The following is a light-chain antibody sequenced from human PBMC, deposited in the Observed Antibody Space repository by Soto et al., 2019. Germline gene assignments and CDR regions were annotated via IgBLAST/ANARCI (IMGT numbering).Light chain of an antibody. J-gene: IGKJ4*01. V-gene: IGKV3D-7*01. Sequence: VLTQSPATLSLSPGGRAILSCRASQTVSRYYVSWYQKKHGQPHRLLIYGASTRATGVPDRFSGSGSGANFTLPLSSLQPEDFGVYYCQQALTFGGGTTVE. CDR2: GAS. CDR1: QTVSRYY. CDR3: QQALT.